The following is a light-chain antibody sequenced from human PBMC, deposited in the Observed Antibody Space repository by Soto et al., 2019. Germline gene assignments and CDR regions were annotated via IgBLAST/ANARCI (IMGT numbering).Light chain of an antibody. J-gene: IGKJ2*01. CDR2: GAS. V-gene: IGKV3-20*01. Sequence: EIVLTQSPGTLSLSPGERATLSCRASQSVSSSYLAWYQQKPGQAPRLLIYGASSRATGIPDRFSGSGSGTYFTLTISRLEAEDFVVYYCQQYGSSPRYTFGQGTKLEIK. CDR1: QSVSSSY. CDR3: QQYGSSPRYT.